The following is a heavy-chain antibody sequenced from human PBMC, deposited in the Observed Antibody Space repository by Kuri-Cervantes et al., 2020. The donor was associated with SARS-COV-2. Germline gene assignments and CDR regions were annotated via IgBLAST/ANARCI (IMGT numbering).Heavy chain of an antibody. CDR2: INHSGNA. Sequence: SETLSLTCAVFGGSLSDYSRRWIRQLPEKGLEWIGDINHSGNANYNRSFKSRVTISVDTSKNQFSLRLSFVIAADTAVFYCPRGREGVEPATVLGVGFYYYCFMDGWGRGTTVTVSS. CDR1: GGSLSDYS. D-gene: IGHD2-2*02. J-gene: IGHJ6*03. V-gene: IGHV4-34*01. CDR3: PRGREGVEPATVLGVGFYYYCFMDG.